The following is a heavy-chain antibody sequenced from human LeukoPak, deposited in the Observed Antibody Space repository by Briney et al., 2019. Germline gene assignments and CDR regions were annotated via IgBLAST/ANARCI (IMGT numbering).Heavy chain of an antibody. J-gene: IGHJ3*02. CDR2: IYYSGST. Sequence: SETLSLTCTVSGGSISSYYWSWIRQPPGKGLEWIGYIYYSGSTNYNPSLKSRVTISVDTSKNQFSLKLSSVTAADTAVYYCAREGLYYYDRAFDIWGQGTMVTVSS. V-gene: IGHV4-59*01. D-gene: IGHD3-22*01. CDR3: AREGLYYYDRAFDI. CDR1: GGSISSYY.